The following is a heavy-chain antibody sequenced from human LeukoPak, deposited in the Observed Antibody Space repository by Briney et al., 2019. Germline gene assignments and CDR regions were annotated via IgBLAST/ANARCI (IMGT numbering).Heavy chain of an antibody. CDR2: ISGSGGTT. CDR3: ANLPGIAAAGTQNWFDP. D-gene: IGHD6-13*01. CDR1: GFTFSSYA. J-gene: IGHJ5*02. V-gene: IGHV3-23*01. Sequence: GGSLRLSCAASGFTFSSYAMSWVRQAPGKGLEWVSTISGSGGTTYYADSVKGRFTISRDNSKNTLYLQMNSLRAEDTAVYYCANLPGIAAAGTQNWFDPWGQGTLVTVSS.